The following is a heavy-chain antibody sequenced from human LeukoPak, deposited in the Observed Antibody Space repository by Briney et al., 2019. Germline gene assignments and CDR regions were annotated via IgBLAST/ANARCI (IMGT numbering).Heavy chain of an antibody. V-gene: IGHV4-59*12. CDR1: GGSISSYY. D-gene: IGHD6-13*01. Sequence: SETLSLTCTVSGGSISSYYWSWIRQPPGKGLQWIGYIYYSGSTNYNPSLKSRVTISVDTSKNQFSLKLNSVTAADTAVYYCASPPRYSTSGLDYWGQGTLVTVSS. CDR2: IYYSGST. J-gene: IGHJ4*02. CDR3: ASPPRYSTSGLDY.